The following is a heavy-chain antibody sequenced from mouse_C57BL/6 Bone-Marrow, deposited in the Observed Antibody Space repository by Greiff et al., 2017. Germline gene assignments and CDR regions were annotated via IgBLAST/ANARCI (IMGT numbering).Heavy chain of an antibody. Sequence: VQLQQSGPELVKPGASVKISCKASGYTFTAYHMKWVKKSHGKSLEWIGDINPNNGGTSYNQKFKGKGTLTVDKSSSTAYMELRSLTSEDSAVYYCARDYGSSYGGYFDVWGTGTTVTVSS. V-gene: IGHV1-26*01. CDR2: INPNNGGT. CDR1: GYTFTAYH. CDR3: ARDYGSSYGGYFDV. J-gene: IGHJ1*03. D-gene: IGHD1-1*01.